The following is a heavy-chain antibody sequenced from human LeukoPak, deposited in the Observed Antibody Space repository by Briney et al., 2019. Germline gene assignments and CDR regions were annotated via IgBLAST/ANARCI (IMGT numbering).Heavy chain of an antibody. CDR3: ARDHSGVATLPEFDP. V-gene: IGHV1-18*01. J-gene: IGHJ5*02. CDR1: GYTFTSYG. CDR2: ISAYNGNT. Sequence: GASVKVSCKASGYTFTSYGISWVRQAPGQGLEWMGWISAYNGNTNYAQKLQGRVTMTTDTSTSTAYMELRSLRSDDTAVYYCARDHSGVATLPEFDPWGQGTLVTVSS. D-gene: IGHD2-15*01.